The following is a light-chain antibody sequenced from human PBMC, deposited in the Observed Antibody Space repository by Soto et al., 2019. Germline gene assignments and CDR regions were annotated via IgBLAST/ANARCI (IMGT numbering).Light chain of an antibody. J-gene: IGKJ4*01. CDR1: QSVRSNY. V-gene: IGKV3D-20*02. CDR2: GAS. Sequence: EIVLAQSPGTLSLSPGERATLSCRASQSVRSNYLAWYQQKPGQAPRLIIYGASNRATGIPARFSGSGSGTDFTLTISSLEPEDFAIYYCQQRSTWPGITFGGGTKVDIK. CDR3: QQRSTWPGIT.